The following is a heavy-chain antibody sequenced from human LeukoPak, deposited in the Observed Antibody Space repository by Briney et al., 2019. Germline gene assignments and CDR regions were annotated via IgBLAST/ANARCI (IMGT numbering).Heavy chain of an antibody. CDR2: IYPNGST. Sequence: SETLTLTCSVSGGPFNFYWRWIRPSPGKGLEWIGCIYPNGSTSYNSALTSNVTISLDTSKKQVSLMLKSVTAADTAVYYCARDVRRALRFNNFYPYFGMDVWGKGTTVIVST. CDR3: ARDVRRALRFNNFYPYFGMDV. V-gene: IGHV4-59*01. CDR1: GGPFNFY. D-gene: IGHD3-3*01. J-gene: IGHJ6*04.